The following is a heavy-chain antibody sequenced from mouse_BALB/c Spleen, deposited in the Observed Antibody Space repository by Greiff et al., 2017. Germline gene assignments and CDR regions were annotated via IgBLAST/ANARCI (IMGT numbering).Heavy chain of an antibody. CDR2: ISYSGST. J-gene: IGHJ3*01. V-gene: IGHV3-2*02. CDR3: ARPYGNCAY. Sequence: VQLKESGPGLVKPSQSLSLTCTVTGYSITRDYAWNWIRQFPGNKLEWMGYISYSGSTSYNPSLKSRISITRDTSKNQFFLQLNSVTTEDTATYYCARPYGNCAYWGQGTLVTVSA. CDR1: GYSITRDYA. D-gene: IGHD2-1*01.